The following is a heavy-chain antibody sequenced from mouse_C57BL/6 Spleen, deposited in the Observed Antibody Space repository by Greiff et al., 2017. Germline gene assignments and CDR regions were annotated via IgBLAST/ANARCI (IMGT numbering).Heavy chain of an antibody. Sequence: DVKLVESGGGLVKPGGSLKLSCAASGFTFSDYGMHWVRQAPEKGLEWVAYLSSGSSTIYYADTVKGRFTISRDNAKNTLFLQMTSLRSEDTAMYYCARFGWLLPYFDVWGTGTTVTVSS. CDR1: GFTFSDYG. D-gene: IGHD2-3*01. V-gene: IGHV5-17*01. CDR3: ARFGWLLPYFDV. CDR2: LSSGSSTI. J-gene: IGHJ1*03.